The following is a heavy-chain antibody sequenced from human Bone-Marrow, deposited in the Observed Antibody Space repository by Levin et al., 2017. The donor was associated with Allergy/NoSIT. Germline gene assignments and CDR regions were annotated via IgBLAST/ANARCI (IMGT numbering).Heavy chain of an antibody. J-gene: IGHJ6*02. Sequence: PVASVKVSCKASGYPFTDYDINWVRQATGQGLEWMGWMNPNSGNTGYAQRFQGRVTLTRGTSISTAYMELSSLRSEDTAVYYCARGLSLSHYYYGMDVWGQGTTVIVS. V-gene: IGHV1-8*01. CDR2: MNPNSGNT. CDR3: ARGLSLSHYYYGMDV. D-gene: IGHD2/OR15-2a*01. CDR1: GYPFTDYD.